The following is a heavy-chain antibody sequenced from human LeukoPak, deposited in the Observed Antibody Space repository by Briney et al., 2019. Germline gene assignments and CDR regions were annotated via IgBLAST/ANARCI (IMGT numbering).Heavy chain of an antibody. CDR1: GFTFSSYS. V-gene: IGHV3-21*01. CDR2: ISSSSSYI. Sequence: PGGSLRLSCAASGFTFSSYSMNWVRQAPGKGLEWVSSISSSSSYIYYADSVKGRFTISRDNAKNSLYLQMNSLRAEDTAVYYCARPMLLSDAFDIWGQGTMVTVSS. CDR3: ARPMLLSDAFDI. D-gene: IGHD2-15*01. J-gene: IGHJ3*02.